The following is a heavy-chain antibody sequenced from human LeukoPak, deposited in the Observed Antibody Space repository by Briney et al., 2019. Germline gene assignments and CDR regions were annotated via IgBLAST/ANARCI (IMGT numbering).Heavy chain of an antibody. CDR3: ARAKYSSSSYFDY. D-gene: IGHD6-6*01. J-gene: IGHJ4*02. CDR2: IYDSGST. V-gene: IGHV4-31*03. Sequence: PSQTLSLTCTVSGGSISSCCCYWSCIRPHPGKGLEWIGYIYDSGSTYYNPSLKSRVTISVDTSKNQFSLKLSSVTAADTAVYYCARAKYSSSSYFDYWGQGTLVTVSS. CDR1: GGSISSCCCY.